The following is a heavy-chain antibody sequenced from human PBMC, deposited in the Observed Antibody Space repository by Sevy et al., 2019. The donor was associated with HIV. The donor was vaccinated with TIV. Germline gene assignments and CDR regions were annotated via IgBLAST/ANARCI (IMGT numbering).Heavy chain of an antibody. CDR3: AREDYYDSSAYYGSFAY. CDR1: GGSISSGNYY. Sequence: SETLSLTCTVSGGSISSGNYYWSWIRQPPGKGLEWIGYIYYSGSTYYNPSLKSRVTISVDTSKNQFSLKLSSVTAADTAAYFCAREDYYDSSAYYGSFAYWGQGTPVTVSS. V-gene: IGHV4-30-4*01. CDR2: IYYSGST. J-gene: IGHJ4*02. D-gene: IGHD3-22*01.